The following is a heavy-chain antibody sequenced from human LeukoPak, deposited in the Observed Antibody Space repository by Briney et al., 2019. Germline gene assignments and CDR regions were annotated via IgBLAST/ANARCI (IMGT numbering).Heavy chain of an antibody. D-gene: IGHD5-18*01. CDR1: GFIFSTYS. CDR2: ISTSTRTI. Sequence: PGGSLRLSCAASGFIFSTYSINWVRQAPGKGLEWLSYISTSTRTIYYADSVKGRFTISRENARNSLYLQMNSLRAEDTAVYYCARDGGGGYSFGSIMDVWGKGTTVTVSS. J-gene: IGHJ6*03. V-gene: IGHV3-48*04. CDR3: ARDGGGGYSFGSIMDV.